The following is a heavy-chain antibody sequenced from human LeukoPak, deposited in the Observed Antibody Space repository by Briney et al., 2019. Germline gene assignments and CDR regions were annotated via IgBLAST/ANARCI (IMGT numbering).Heavy chain of an antibody. V-gene: IGHV4-34*01. Sequence: SETLSLTCAVYGGSFSGYYWSWIRQPPGKGLEWIGEINHSGSTNYNPSLKSRVTIPVDTSKNQCSLKLSSVAAADTAVYYCARMEYSSNRLDYWGQRTLVTVS. CDR2: INHSGST. CDR1: GGSFSGYY. J-gene: IGHJ4*02. CDR3: ARMEYSSNRLDY. D-gene: IGHD6-6*01.